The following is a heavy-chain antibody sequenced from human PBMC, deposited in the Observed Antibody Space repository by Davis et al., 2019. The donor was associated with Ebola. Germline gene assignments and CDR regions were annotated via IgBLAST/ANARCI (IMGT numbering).Heavy chain of an antibody. CDR1: GGTFSSYA. D-gene: IGHD5-12*01. CDR3: ARVYSGYDLFRSDY. CDR2: ISAYNGNT. Sequence: AASVKVSCKASGGTFSSYAISWVRQAPGQGLEWMGWISAYNGNTNYAQKLQGRVTMTTDTSTSTAYMELSSLRSEDTAVYYCARVYSGYDLFRSDYWGQGTLVTVSS. J-gene: IGHJ4*02. V-gene: IGHV1-18*01.